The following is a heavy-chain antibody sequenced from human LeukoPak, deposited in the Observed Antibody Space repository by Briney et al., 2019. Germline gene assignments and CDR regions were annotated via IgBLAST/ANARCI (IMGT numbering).Heavy chain of an antibody. V-gene: IGHV1-18*01. J-gene: IGHJ5*02. CDR2: ISAYNGNT. CDR1: GYTFTSYG. CDR3: AGALPFRVTTSHKTWFDP. D-gene: IGHD4-17*01. Sequence: GASVKVSCKASGYTFTSYGISWVRQAPGQGLEWMGWISAYNGNTNYAQKLQGRVTMTTDTSTITAYMELRSLRSDDTAVYYCAGALPFRVTTSHKTWFDPWGQGTLVTVSS.